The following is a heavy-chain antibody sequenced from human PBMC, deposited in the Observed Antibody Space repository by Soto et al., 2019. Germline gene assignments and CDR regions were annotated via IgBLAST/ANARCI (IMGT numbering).Heavy chain of an antibody. J-gene: IGHJ4*02. D-gene: IGHD6-19*01. CDR3: ARDGGSSGWYYFDL. Sequence: PSETLSLTCTVSGGSISSYYWSWIRQPPGKGLEWIGYIYYSGSTNYNPSLKSRVTISVDTSTSTVYMDLTSLRSEDTAVYYCARDGGSSGWYYFDLWGQGALVTVSS. V-gene: IGHV4-59*01. CDR1: GGSISSYY. CDR2: IYYSGST.